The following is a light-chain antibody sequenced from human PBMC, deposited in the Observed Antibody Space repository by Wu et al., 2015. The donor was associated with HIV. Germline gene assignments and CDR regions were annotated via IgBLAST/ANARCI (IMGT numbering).Light chain of an antibody. CDR3: QQSNDWWT. Sequence: EIVMTQSPATLSVSPGERATLSCRASQSVGGGLAWYQQKPGQAPRLLIYGASTRATGIPARFSGSGSGTEFTLTISSLHSEDSAVYYCQQSNDWWTFGQGTKVEI. CDR2: GAS. CDR1: QSVGGG. J-gene: IGKJ1*01. V-gene: IGKV3-15*01.